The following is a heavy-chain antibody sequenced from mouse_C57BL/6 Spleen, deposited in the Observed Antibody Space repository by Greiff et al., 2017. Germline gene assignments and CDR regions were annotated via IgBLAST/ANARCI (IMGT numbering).Heavy chain of an antibody. CDR3: TRPYYDFDY. CDR2: IDPETGGT. D-gene: IGHD2-10*01. J-gene: IGHJ2*01. V-gene: IGHV1-15*01. CDR1: GYTFTDYE. Sequence: QVQLQQSGAELVRPGASVTLSCKASGYTFTDYEMHWVKQTPVHGLEWIGAIDPETGGTAYNQKFKGKAILTADKSSSTAYMELRSLPSEDSAVYYCTRPYYDFDYWGQGTTLTVSS.